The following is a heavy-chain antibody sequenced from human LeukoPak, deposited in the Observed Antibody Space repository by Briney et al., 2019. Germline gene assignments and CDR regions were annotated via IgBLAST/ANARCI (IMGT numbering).Heavy chain of an antibody. CDR2: INANSGST. J-gene: IGHJ3*02. CDR3: ARDLSANGYIVALDM. V-gene: IGHV1-2*02. D-gene: IGHD5-24*01. CDR1: GYTFTGYY. Sequence: ASVKVSCKASGYTFTGYYMHWVRQAPGQGLEWMGWINANSGSTKYAQNFQGRVTMTRDTSISTAYMELSRLRSDDTALYYCARDLSANGYIVALDMWGQGTMATVFS.